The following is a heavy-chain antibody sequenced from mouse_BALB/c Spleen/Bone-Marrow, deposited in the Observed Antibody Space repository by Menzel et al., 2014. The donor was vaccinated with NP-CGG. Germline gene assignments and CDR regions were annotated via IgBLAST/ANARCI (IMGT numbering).Heavy chain of an antibody. CDR1: GFTFSSYA. Sequence: EVMLVEPGGGLVKPGGSLKLSCAASGFTFSSYAMSWVRQTPEKRLEWVASISSGGSTYYPDSVKGRFTISRDNARNILYLQMSSLRSEDTAMYYCASLYFYGSSYYTMDYWGQGTSVTVSS. V-gene: IGHV5-6-5*01. D-gene: IGHD1-1*01. J-gene: IGHJ4*01. CDR3: ASLYFYGSSYYTMDY. CDR2: ISSGGST.